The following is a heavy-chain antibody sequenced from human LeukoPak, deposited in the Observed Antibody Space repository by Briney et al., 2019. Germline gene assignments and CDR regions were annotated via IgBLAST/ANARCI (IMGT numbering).Heavy chain of an antibody. D-gene: IGHD3-16*01. CDR1: GFPFSSYA. Sequence: GGSLRLSCAASGFPFSSYAMSWVRQAPGKGLEWVSAISGSGDSIYYADSVKGRFTISRDNSKNTLYLQMNSLRAEDTAVYYCAKAPGDSLKYFDYWGQGTLVTVSS. CDR2: ISGSGDSI. CDR3: AKAPGDSLKYFDY. J-gene: IGHJ4*02. V-gene: IGHV3-23*01.